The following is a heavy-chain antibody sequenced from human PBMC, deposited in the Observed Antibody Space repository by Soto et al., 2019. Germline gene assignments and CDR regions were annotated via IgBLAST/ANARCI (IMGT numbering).Heavy chain of an antibody. CDR3: VRPDSTGYYSH. Sequence: RQISCKGSGYSFTNYWIGWVRQMPGKGLEWMGIINPADSDTRCSPSFQGQVTVSVDKSISTAYLQRGSLKASDTAMYYCVRPDSTGYYSHWGQGTPVTV. D-gene: IGHD3-9*01. V-gene: IGHV5-51*01. CDR2: INPADSDT. CDR1: GYSFTNYW. J-gene: IGHJ4*02.